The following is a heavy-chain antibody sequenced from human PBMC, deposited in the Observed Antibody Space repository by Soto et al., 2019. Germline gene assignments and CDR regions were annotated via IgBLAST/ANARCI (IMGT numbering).Heavy chain of an antibody. J-gene: IGHJ5*02. Sequence: SETLSLTCTVSGGSISSSSYYWGWIRQPPGKGLEWIGSIYYSGSTYYNPSLKSRVTISVDTSKNQFSLKLSSVTAADTAVYYCARHVDIVVVVAATKPHNWFDPWGQGTLVTVSS. CDR3: ARHVDIVVVVAATKPHNWFDP. CDR2: IYYSGST. D-gene: IGHD2-15*01. CDR1: GGSISSSSYY. V-gene: IGHV4-39*01.